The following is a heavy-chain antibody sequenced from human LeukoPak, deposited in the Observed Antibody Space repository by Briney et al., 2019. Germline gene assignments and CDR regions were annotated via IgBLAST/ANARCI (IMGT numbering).Heavy chain of an antibody. CDR3: ARDVHGDYGSGWFDP. CDR2: IMPLFGTA. D-gene: IGHD4-17*01. V-gene: IGHV1-69*05. CDR1: GGTFNNSA. J-gene: IGHJ5*02. Sequence: SVKVSCKTSGGTFNNSAISWVRQAPGQGLDWLGGIMPLFGTAGYAQKFQGRVTLTKDESTRTVYLELTSLTSDDTAVYYCARDVHGDYGSGWFDPWGQGTLVSVSS.